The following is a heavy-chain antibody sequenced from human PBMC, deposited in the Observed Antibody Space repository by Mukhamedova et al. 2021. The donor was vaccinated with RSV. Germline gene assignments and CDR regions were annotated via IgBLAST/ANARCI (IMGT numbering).Heavy chain of an antibody. J-gene: IGHJ5*01. V-gene: IGHV3-7*05. CDR2: IKKDGSEK. CDR3: AGGSGGISDS. D-gene: IGHD6-19*01. CDR1: GFTFSSYW. Sequence: AASGFTFSSYWMNWVRQAPGKGLEWVANIKKDGSEKYYVDSVRGRFIISRDNAKDLWYLQRNSLAAEDTAVYYCAGGSGGISDSWG.